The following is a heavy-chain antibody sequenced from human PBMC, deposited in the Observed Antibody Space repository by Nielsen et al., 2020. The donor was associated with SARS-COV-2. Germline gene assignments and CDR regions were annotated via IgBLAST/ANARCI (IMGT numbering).Heavy chain of an antibody. J-gene: IGHJ3*01. CDR1: GGTFSSYA. V-gene: IGHV1-69*04. D-gene: IGHD3-22*01. Sequence: SVKVSCKVSGGTFSSYAISWVRQAPGQGLEWMGRIIPILGIANYAQKFRGRVTITADKSTSTAYMELSSLRSEDTAVYYCARGLDDSSGETWGQGTMVTVSS. CDR3: ARGLDDSSGET. CDR2: IIPILGIA.